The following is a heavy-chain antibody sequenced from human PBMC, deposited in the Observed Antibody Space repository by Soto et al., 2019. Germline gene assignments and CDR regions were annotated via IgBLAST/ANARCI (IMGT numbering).Heavy chain of an antibody. J-gene: IGHJ4*02. V-gene: IGHV3-23*01. CDR1: GFIFSSYA. CDR2: ISGSGIST. CDR3: AKAPSGNYQYYLDY. D-gene: IGHD3-22*01. Sequence: GGSLRLSCGASGFIFSSYAMNWVRQAPGKGLEWVAGISGSGISTYYADSVKGRFTISRDNSKNTLYLQLNSLRTEDTAVYYCAKAPSGNYQYYLDYWGQGTLVTVSS.